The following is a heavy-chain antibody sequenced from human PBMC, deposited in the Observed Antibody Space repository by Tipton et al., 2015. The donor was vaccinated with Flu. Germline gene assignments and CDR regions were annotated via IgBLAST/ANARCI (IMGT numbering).Heavy chain of an antibody. CDR1: GFTFSDYY. D-gene: IGHD1-26*01. CDR2: ISSSGSTI. V-gene: IGHV3-11*01. J-gene: IGHJ4*02. Sequence: SLRLSCAASGFTFSDYYMSWIRQAPGKGLEWVSYISSSGSTIYYADSVKGRFTISRDNAKNSLYLQMNSLRAEDTAVYYCASRAGTLSNFDYWGQGTLVTVSS. CDR3: ASRAGTLSNFDY.